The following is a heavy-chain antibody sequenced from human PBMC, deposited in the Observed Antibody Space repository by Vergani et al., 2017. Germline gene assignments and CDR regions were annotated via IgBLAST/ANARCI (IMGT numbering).Heavy chain of an antibody. CDR2: IRSKANSYAT. J-gene: IGHJ4*02. CDR1: GFTFSGSA. Sequence: EVQLVESGGGLVQPGGSLKLSCAASGFTFSGSAMHWVRQASGKGLEWVGRIRSKANSYATAYAASEKGRFTISRDESKNTAYLQMNSLKTEDTAVYYCTRPYDYGDYFAYYWGQGTLVTVSS. CDR3: TRPYDYGDYFAYY. D-gene: IGHD4-17*01. V-gene: IGHV3-73*01.